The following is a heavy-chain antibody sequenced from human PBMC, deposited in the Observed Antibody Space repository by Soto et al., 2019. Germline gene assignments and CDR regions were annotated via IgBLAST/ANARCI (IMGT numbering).Heavy chain of an antibody. V-gene: IGHV2-5*02. J-gene: IGHJ5*02. CDR3: AHRMAAAGTLSWFDP. D-gene: IGHD6-13*01. CDR1: GFSLSTSGVG. Sequence: QITLKESGPTLVKPTQTLTLTCTFSGFSLSTSGVGVGWIRQPPGKALEWLALIYWDDDKRYSPSLKSRLTITNDTSKNQVVLTMTNMDPVDTATYYCAHRMAAAGTLSWFDPWGQGTLVTVSS. CDR2: IYWDDDK.